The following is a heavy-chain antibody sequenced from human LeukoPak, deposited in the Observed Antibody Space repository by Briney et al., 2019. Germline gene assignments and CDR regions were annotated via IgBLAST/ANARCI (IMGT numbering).Heavy chain of an antibody. Sequence: GGSLRLSCAASGFTFSGSGMSWVRQAPGKGLEWISSSGDSDGSTYYADSLKGRFTTSRDNSKNTLYLQMNNLRAEDTAVYYCAKGGCRGTCNPLAYWGQGALVTVSP. V-gene: IGHV3-23*01. CDR2: SGDSDGST. D-gene: IGHD2-15*01. CDR3: AKGGCRGTCNPLAY. J-gene: IGHJ4*02. CDR1: GFTFSGSG.